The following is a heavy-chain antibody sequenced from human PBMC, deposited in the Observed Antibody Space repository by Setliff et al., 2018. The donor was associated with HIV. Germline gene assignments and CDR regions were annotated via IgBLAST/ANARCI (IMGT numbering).Heavy chain of an antibody. CDR2: IIDSGGST. D-gene: IGHD3-3*01. J-gene: IGHJ5*02. CDR1: GFTFSSYA. CDR3: AKIPVAALYYNFWSGHP. Sequence: GESLKISCAVSGFTFSSYAMSWVRQAPGKGLQWVSTIIDSGGSTYYADSVKGRFTISRDNSKNTLYLQMNSLRADDTAVYYCAKIPVAALYYNFWSGHPWGQGTLVTVS. V-gene: IGHV3-23*01.